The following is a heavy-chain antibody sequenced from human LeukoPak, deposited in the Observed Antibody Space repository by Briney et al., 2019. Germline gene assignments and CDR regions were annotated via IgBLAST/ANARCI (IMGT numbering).Heavy chain of an antibody. D-gene: IGHD6-13*01. Sequence: PGGSLRLSCAASGFTFSSYGMHWVRQAPGKGLEWVAVISYDGSNKYYADSVKGRFTISRDNSKNTLYLQMNSLRAEDTAVYYCAKDAPAMYSSSWYYFDYWGQGTLVTVSS. CDR1: GFTFSSYG. J-gene: IGHJ4*02. V-gene: IGHV3-30*18. CDR3: AKDAPAMYSSSWYYFDY. CDR2: ISYDGSNK.